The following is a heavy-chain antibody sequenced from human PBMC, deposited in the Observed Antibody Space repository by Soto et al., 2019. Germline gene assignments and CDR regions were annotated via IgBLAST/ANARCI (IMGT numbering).Heavy chain of an antibody. D-gene: IGHD5-12*01. CDR3: ASLAMATRRGYCGMDV. Sequence: EVQLVQSGAEVKKPGESLRISCKGSGYSFTSYWMSWVRQMPGKGLEWMGRIDPSDSYTNYSPSFQGHVTIPAAKSISTAYQQWSSLKASDTAMYYCASLAMATRRGYCGMDVWGQGTTVTVSS. CDR1: GYSFTSYW. CDR2: IDPSDSYT. J-gene: IGHJ6*02. V-gene: IGHV5-10-1*01.